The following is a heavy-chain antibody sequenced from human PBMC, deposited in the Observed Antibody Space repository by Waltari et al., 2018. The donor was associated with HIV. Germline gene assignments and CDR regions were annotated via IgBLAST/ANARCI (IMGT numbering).Heavy chain of an antibody. J-gene: IGHJ4*02. D-gene: IGHD3-10*01. CDR2: INWNGGST. Sequence: EVQPVESGGGVVRPGGSLRSPSVASGFNFDAYGMSWVRQAPGKGLGCVSGINWNGGSTGYADSGKGRFSISRDNAKNSLYLQMNSLRAEDTALYYCARDYGSGSYYNYWGQGTLVTVSS. CDR1: GFNFDAYG. CDR3: ARDYGSGSYYNY. V-gene: IGHV3-20*04.